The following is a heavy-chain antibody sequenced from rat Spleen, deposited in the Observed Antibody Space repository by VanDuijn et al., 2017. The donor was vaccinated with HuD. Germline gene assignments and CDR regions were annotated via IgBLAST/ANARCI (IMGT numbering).Heavy chain of an antibody. V-gene: IGHV5-7*01. D-gene: IGHD1-2*01. Sequence: EVQLVESGGGLVQSGRSLKLSCAASGFTFSNYYAAWVRQGPKKGLEWVATISSSGSRTFYLDSVKGRFTISRDDAKSTLYLQMDSLRSEDTATYYCTRHFSPADYYSSFPVLYWGQGTLVTVSS. CDR3: TRHFSPADYYSSFPVLY. J-gene: IGHJ3*01. CDR2: ISSSGSRT. CDR1: GFTFSNYY.